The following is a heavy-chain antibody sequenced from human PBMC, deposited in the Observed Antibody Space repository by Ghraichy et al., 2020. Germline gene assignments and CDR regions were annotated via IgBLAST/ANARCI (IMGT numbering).Heavy chain of an antibody. D-gene: IGHD3-16*01. CDR3: ARYDTQIGWFDP. CDR2: ISGSSGTM. CDR1: GFTFSSYS. J-gene: IGHJ5*02. V-gene: IGHV3-48*04. Sequence: ESLNISCAVSGFTFSSYSMNWVRQSPGKGLEWVSYISGSSGTMYYADSVNGRFIISRDNAKNSLYLQMNSLRAEDTAVYYCARYDTQIGWFDPWGQGTLVTVSS.